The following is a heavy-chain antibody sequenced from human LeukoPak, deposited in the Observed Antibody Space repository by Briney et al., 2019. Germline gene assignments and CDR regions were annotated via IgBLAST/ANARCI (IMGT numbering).Heavy chain of an antibody. CDR3: AKDITGTTIYYFDY. CDR2: IRYDGSNK. Sequence: GGSLRLSCAASGFTFSSYGMHWVRQAPGKGLEWVAFIRYDGSNKYYADSVKGRFTISRDNSKNTLYLQMNSLRAEDTAVYYCAKDITGTTIYYFDYWGQGTLVTVSS. CDR1: GFTFSSYG. J-gene: IGHJ4*02. D-gene: IGHD1-7*01. V-gene: IGHV3-30*02.